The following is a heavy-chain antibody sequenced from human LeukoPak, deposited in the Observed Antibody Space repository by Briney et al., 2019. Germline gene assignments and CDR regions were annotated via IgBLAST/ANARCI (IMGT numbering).Heavy chain of an antibody. Sequence: SETLSLTCTVSGGSISSGNYYWTWIRQPAGKGLEWIGRIYTSGSTNYNPSLKSRVTISVDTSKNQFSLKLSSVTAADTAVYYCARFNLLWFGESHDYWGQGTLVTVSS. D-gene: IGHD3-10*01. CDR3: ARFNLLWFGESHDY. CDR2: IYTSGST. J-gene: IGHJ4*02. CDR1: GGSISSGNYY. V-gene: IGHV4-61*02.